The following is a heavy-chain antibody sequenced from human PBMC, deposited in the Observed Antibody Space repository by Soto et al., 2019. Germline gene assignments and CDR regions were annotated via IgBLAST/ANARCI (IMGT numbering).Heavy chain of an antibody. CDR2: ISPYDGNT. Sequence: ASVKVSCKASGYTFTSYAMNWVRQAPGQGLEWLGWISPYDGNTKYAQILQGRVSMTTDTSTKTAYMEVRSLRSDDTAVYYCARGGYYDSSGSRNYHYYGMNVWGQGTTVTVSS. CDR3: ARGGYYDSSGSRNYHYYGMNV. V-gene: IGHV1-18*01. J-gene: IGHJ6*02. CDR1: GYTFTSYA. D-gene: IGHD3-22*01.